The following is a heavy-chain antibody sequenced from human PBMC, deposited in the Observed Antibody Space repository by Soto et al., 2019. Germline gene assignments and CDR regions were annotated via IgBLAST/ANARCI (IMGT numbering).Heavy chain of an antibody. Sequence: ETLSLTCTVSGGSISSYYWSWIRQPPGKGLEWIGYIYYSGSTNYNPSLKSRVTISVDTSKNQFSLKLSSVTAADTAVYYCARGLSSGWFAGATTEYYFDYWGQGTLVTVSS. J-gene: IGHJ4*02. V-gene: IGHV4-59*12. CDR3: ARGLSSGWFAGATTEYYFDY. CDR2: IYYSGST. D-gene: IGHD6-19*01. CDR1: GGSISSYY.